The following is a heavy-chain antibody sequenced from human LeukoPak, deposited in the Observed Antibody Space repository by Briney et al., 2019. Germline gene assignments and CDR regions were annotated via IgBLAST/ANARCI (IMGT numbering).Heavy chain of an antibody. V-gene: IGHV4-30-2*01. Sequence: SETLSLTCTVSGGSISSGGYYWSWIRQPPGKGLEWIGYIYHSGSTYYNPSLKSRVTISVDTSKNQFSLKLSSVTAADTAVYYCARANYDILTGYHVVDAFDIWGQGTMVTVSS. CDR3: ARANYDILTGYHVVDAFDI. CDR1: GGSISSGGYY. J-gene: IGHJ3*02. D-gene: IGHD3-9*01. CDR2: IYHSGST.